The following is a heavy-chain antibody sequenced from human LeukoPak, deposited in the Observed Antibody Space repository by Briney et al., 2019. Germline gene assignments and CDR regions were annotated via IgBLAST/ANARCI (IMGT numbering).Heavy chain of an antibody. D-gene: IGHD5-18*01. CDR1: GFTFSSYA. V-gene: IGHV3-30*04. CDR3: ARSLSLYSYGYYFDY. Sequence: GRSLRLSCAASGFTFSSYAMHWVRQAPGKGLEWVAVISYDGSNKYYADSVKGRFTISRDNSKNTLYLQMNSLRAEDTAVYYCARSLSLYSYGYYFDYWGQATLVTVSS. J-gene: IGHJ4*02. CDR2: ISYDGSNK.